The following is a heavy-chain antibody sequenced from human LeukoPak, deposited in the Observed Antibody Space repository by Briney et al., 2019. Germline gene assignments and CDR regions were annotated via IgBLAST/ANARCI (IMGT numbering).Heavy chain of an antibody. CDR3: ARGAPVAIFGPGYDEYFEY. CDR1: GYIFTYYY. CDR2: IHPNTSDT. D-gene: IGHD3-3*01. V-gene: IGHV1-2*02. J-gene: IGHJ4*02. Sequence: SVKVSCKASGYIFTYYYMQWFRQAPGQGPEWMGWIHPNTSDTRYAQKFQGRVTMTRDTSISTAYLEVSRLTSDDTAIYYCARGAPVAIFGPGYDEYFEYWGQGTVVIVSS.